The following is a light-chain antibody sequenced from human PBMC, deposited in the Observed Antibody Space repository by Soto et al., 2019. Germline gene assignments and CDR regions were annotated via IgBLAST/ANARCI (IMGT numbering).Light chain of an antibody. CDR1: QSDSTK. Sequence: MVMTQSPATLSVSPGERATLSCRASQSDSTKLAWYQQKPGQAPRLLIYGASTRATGIPARFSGSGSGTDFTLTISSLQSEDFAVYYCQQYNNWPYTFGPGTRVDIK. J-gene: IGKJ3*01. CDR3: QQYNNWPYT. CDR2: GAS. V-gene: IGKV3D-15*01.